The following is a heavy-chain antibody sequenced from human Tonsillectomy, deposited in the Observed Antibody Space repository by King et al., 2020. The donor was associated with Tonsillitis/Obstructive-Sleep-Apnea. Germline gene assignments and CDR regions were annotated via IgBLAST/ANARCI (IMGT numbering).Heavy chain of an antibody. J-gene: IGHJ3*01. V-gene: IGHV3-74*01. CDR3: ARVRCSGASCPLDAFDV. D-gene: IGHD2-15*01. CDR2: ISSAGSST. CDR1: GFTFSSYW. Sequence: VQLVESGGGLVQPGGSLRLSCAASGFTFSSYWMHWVRQAPGKGLVWVSRISSAGSSTNYADSVKGRVTISRDNAQNTLHLLMNSLRAEDTAVYYCARVRCSGASCPLDAFDVWGQGTMVTVSS.